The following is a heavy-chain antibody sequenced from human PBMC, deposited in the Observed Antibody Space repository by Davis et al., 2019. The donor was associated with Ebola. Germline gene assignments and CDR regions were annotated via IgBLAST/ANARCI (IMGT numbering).Heavy chain of an antibody. CDR2: ISSSSSTI. V-gene: IGHV3-48*02. J-gene: IGHJ4*02. D-gene: IGHD1-26*01. CDR3: ARDSKVGAMFKPGEFDY. CDR1: GFTFSSYS. Sequence: GESLKISCAASGFTFSSYSMNWVRQAPGKGLEWVSYISSSSSTIYYADSVKGRFTISRDNAKNSLYLQMNSLRDEDTAVYYCARDSKVGAMFKPGEFDYWGQGTLVTVSS.